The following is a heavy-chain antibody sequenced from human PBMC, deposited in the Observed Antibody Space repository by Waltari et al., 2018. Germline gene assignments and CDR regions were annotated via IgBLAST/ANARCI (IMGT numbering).Heavy chain of an antibody. Sequence: EVQLVESGGGLIQTGGSLRLSCAASGFTVSSNYMSWVRQAPGNGLEWCSVVYSGGSTYYADAVKGRFTISRDNSKNALYLQMNSLRAEDMAVYYCARAALYGDYVGYWGQGTLVTVSS. J-gene: IGHJ4*02. CDR2: VYSGGST. CDR1: GFTVSSNY. CDR3: ARAALYGDYVGY. D-gene: IGHD4-17*01. V-gene: IGHV3-53*01.